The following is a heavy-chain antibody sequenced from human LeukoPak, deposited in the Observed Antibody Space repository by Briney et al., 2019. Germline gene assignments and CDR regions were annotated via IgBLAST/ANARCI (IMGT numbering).Heavy chain of an antibody. Sequence: PGGSLRLSCAASGFTFSSYWLTWFRQAPGKGLEWVANIKKDGSEKYYVDSVKGRFTLSRDNAKNSLYLQMNSLRAEDTAVYYCARGPGFLTDYWGQGILVTVSS. V-gene: IGHV3-7*01. CDR1: GFTFSSYW. CDR3: ARGPGFLTDY. D-gene: IGHD3-3*01. CDR2: IKKDGSEK. J-gene: IGHJ4*02.